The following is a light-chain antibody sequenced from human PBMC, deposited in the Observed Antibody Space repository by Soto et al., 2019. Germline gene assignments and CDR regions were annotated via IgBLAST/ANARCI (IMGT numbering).Light chain of an antibody. CDR1: QNVIIN. CDR3: QHYTNWPPRT. CDR2: GAS. V-gene: IGKV3-15*01. Sequence: EIVMTQATATLSVSPGESATLSCRASQNVIINLAWYQHKPGQAPRLLIYGASTRAIGIPDRFSGSGSGTEFTLYLSILQSEEFAVYHWQHYTNWPPRTFGRGNKVEIK. J-gene: IGKJ1*01.